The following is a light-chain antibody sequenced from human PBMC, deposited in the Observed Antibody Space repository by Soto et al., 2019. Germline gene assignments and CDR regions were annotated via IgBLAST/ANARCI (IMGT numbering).Light chain of an antibody. CDR2: QAS. V-gene: IGKV1-5*03. CDR1: QSVSTS. Sequence: DIQMTQSPSTLSASVGDRVTITCRASQSVSTSLAWYQRQPGKAPKLLIYQASTLGSGVPSRFSGSASETEFTHSISSLQPDDFATYYCQQYNNYPLTFGGGTKVEIK. J-gene: IGKJ4*01. CDR3: QQYNNYPLT.